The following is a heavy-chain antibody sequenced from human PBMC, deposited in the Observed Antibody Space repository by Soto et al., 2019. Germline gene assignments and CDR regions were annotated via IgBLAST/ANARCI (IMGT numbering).Heavy chain of an antibody. CDR3: TRDFQGQYYYGMDV. J-gene: IGHJ6*02. CDR1: GFTFGDYA. Sequence: GGSLRLSCTASGFTFGDYAMNWVRQAPGKGLEWVGFIRGKPNGGATDHAASLKGRFTISRDDSRSVAYLQMNSLKTEDTAVYYCTRDFQGQYYYGMDVWGQGTTVTV. V-gene: IGHV3-49*04. CDR2: IRGKPNGGAT.